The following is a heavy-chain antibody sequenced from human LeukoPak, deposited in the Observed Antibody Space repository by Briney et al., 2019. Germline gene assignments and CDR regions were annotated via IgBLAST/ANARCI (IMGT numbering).Heavy chain of an antibody. V-gene: IGHV1-69*13. Sequence: SVKVSCKASGGTFSSYAISWVRQAPGQGLEWTGGIIPIFGTANYAQKFQGRVTITADESTSTAYMELSSLRSEDTAVYYCARVDTAMANDPDYWGQGTLVTVSS. CDR2: IIPIFGTA. J-gene: IGHJ4*02. CDR1: GGTFSSYA. D-gene: IGHD5-18*01. CDR3: ARVDTAMANDPDY.